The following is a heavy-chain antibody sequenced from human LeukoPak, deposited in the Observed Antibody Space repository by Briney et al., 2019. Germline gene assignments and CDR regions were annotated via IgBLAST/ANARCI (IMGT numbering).Heavy chain of an antibody. D-gene: IGHD3-9*01. Sequence: SETLSLTCTVAGYSISSGYYWGWIRQPPGKGLEWIGSIYHGGSTYHNPSLKSRVTISADTSKNQFSLKLISVTAADTAVYYCARGPPIYDILTGYLNYYFDYWGQGTLVTVSS. V-gene: IGHV4-38-2*02. CDR2: IYHGGST. J-gene: IGHJ4*02. CDR1: GYSISSGYY. CDR3: ARGPPIYDILTGYLNYYFDY.